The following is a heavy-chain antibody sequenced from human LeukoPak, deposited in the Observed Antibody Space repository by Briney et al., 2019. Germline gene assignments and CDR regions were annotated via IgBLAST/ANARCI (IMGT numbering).Heavy chain of an antibody. Sequence: ASVKVSCKASGYTFTNYGISWVRQAPGQGLEWMGWISTYNGNTNYAQKLQGRVTMTTDTSTRTAYMELRSLRSDDTAVYYCARDTRWFGEFRDSNSSDPWGQGTLVTVSS. D-gene: IGHD3-10*01. J-gene: IGHJ5*02. CDR2: ISTYNGNT. V-gene: IGHV1-18*01. CDR3: ARDTRWFGEFRDSNSSDP. CDR1: GYTFTNYG.